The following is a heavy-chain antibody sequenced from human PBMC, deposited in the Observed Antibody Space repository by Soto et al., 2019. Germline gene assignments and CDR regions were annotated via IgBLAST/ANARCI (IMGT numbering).Heavy chain of an antibody. Sequence: QVQLVQSGAEVKKPGSSVKVSCKASEDTFSSYGFTCLRMAPGQGPEWMGGIIPISGTGKFAQKFQGRVTITADNSTGTAYLEVSSLRPEDTAVFYCAVGYTTGWFTSFDYWGQGTLVTVSS. D-gene: IGHD6-19*01. V-gene: IGHV1-69*06. CDR1: EDTFSSYG. J-gene: IGHJ4*02. CDR3: AVGYTTGWFTSFDY. CDR2: IIPISGTG.